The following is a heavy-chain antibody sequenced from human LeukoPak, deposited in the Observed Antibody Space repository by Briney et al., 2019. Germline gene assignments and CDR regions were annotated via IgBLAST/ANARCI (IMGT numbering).Heavy chain of an antibody. J-gene: IGHJ4*02. CDR3: ARGGVVATFDY. CDR1: GGSISSSDYY. V-gene: IGHV4-39*07. Sequence: SETLSLTCSVSGGSISSSDYYWGWIRQPPGKGLEWIGSIYYSGNTFYNPALKSRVTISVDTSKNQFSLKLSSVTAADTAVYYCARGGVVATFDYWGQGTLVTVSS. CDR2: IYYSGNT. D-gene: IGHD5-12*01.